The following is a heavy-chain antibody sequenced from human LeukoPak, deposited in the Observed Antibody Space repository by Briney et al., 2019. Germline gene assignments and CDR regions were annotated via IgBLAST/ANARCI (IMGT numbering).Heavy chain of an antibody. CDR3: ARDRYCSGGSCYSDYYYYYGMDV. CDR1: GGSISSGGYY. V-gene: IGHV4-31*03. J-gene: IGHJ6*02. CDR2: IYYSGST. D-gene: IGHD2-15*01. Sequence: SQTLSLTCTVSGGSISSGGYYWSWIRQHPGKGLEWIGYIYYSGSTYYNPPLKSRVTISVDTSKNQFSLKLSSVTAADTAVYYCARDRYCSGGSCYSDYYYYYGMDVWGQGTTVTVSS.